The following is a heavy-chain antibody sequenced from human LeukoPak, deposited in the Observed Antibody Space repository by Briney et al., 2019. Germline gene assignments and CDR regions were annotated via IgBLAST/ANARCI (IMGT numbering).Heavy chain of an antibody. CDR2: ISGSGGST. CDR1: GFTLSTYW. CDR3: AKSYGGNSGKDY. J-gene: IGHJ4*02. Sequence: GGSLRLSCAASGFTLSTYWMSWVRQAPGKGLEWVSAISGSGGSTYYADSVKGRFTISRDNSKNTLYLQMNSLRAEDTAVYYCAKSYGGNSGKDYWGQGTLVTVSS. D-gene: IGHD4-23*01. V-gene: IGHV3-23*01.